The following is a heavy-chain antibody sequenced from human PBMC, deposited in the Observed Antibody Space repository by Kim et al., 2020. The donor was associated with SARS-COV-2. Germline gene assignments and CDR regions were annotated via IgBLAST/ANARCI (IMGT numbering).Heavy chain of an antibody. CDR2: IWYDGSNK. D-gene: IGHD2-15*01. J-gene: IGHJ4*02. CDR1: GFTFSSYG. CDR3: AKVGSPPRYCSGGSCYSGYFDY. Sequence: GGSLRLSCAASGFTFSSYGMHWVRQAPGKGLEWVAVIWYDGSNKYYADSVKGRFTISRDNSKNTLYLQMNSLRAEDTAVYYCAKVGSPPRYCSGGSCYSGYFDYWGQGTLVTVSS. V-gene: IGHV3-33*06.